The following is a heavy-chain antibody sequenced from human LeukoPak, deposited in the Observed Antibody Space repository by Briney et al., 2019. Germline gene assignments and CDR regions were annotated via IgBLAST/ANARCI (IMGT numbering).Heavy chain of an antibody. CDR3: ARDLGQYYDTSDNWFDP. Sequence: PGRSLRLSCAASGFTFSSYGMHWVRQAPGKGLEWVAVISYDGPNKYYADSVKGRFTISRDNSKNTLYLQMNSLRAEDTAVYYCARDLGQYYDTSDNWFDPWGQGTLVTVSS. CDR1: GFTFSSYG. V-gene: IGHV3-30*03. D-gene: IGHD3-22*01. J-gene: IGHJ5*02. CDR2: ISYDGPNK.